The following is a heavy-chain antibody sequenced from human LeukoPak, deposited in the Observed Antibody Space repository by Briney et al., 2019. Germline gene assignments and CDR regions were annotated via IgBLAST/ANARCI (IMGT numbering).Heavy chain of an antibody. V-gene: IGHV4-4*09. CDR1: GGSISSFY. CDR3: ARHGRSGYSIDWPALDY. CDR2: IYASGST. Sequence: SETLSLTCTVSGGSISSFYWSWIRQPPGKGLEWIGYIYASGSTKYNPSLKSRVTISIDTSRNQLSLKLNSVTAEDTAVYYCARHGRSGYSIDWPALDYWGQGSLVTVSS. D-gene: IGHD5-18*01. J-gene: IGHJ4*02.